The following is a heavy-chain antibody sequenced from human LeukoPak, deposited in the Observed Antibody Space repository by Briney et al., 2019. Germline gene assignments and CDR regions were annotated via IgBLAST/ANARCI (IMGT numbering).Heavy chain of an antibody. V-gene: IGHV3-30*07. D-gene: IGHD2-2*01. CDR2: TSYDESNK. CDR3: AKDPGYCSSTSCYEVGMDV. Sequence: GGSLRLSCAASGFTFSGYAMHWVRQAPGKGLEWVSVTSYDESNKYYADSVKGRFTISRDNSKNTLYLQMNSLRAEDTAVYYCAKDPGYCSSTSCYEVGMDVWGQGTTVTVSS. J-gene: IGHJ6*02. CDR1: GFTFSGYA.